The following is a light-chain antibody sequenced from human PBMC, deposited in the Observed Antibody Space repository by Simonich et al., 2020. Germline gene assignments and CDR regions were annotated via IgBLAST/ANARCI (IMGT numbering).Light chain of an antibody. CDR3: SSYTSSSTLV. V-gene: IGLV2-14*01. CDR1: SSDVGGSNY. J-gene: IGLJ2*01. Sequence: QSALTQPASVSGSPGPSITISCTGTSSDVGGSNYVSWYQQHPGKAPKFMIYDVSKRPSGVSTRFSGSKAGNTASLTISGLQAEDEADYYCSSYTSSSTLVFGGGTKLTVL. CDR2: DVS.